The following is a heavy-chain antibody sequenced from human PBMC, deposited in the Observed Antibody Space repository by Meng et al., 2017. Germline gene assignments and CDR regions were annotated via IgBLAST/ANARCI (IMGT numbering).Heavy chain of an antibody. CDR3: AYATTVSN. Sequence: VPLQQGGAGLLTPSETLSITCAGYGGSFSGYYCSWIRQPPGKGLEWIGEINHSGSTNYNPSLKSRVTISVDTSKNQFSLKLSSVTAADTAVYYCAYATTVSNWGQGTLVTVSS. V-gene: IGHV4-34*01. D-gene: IGHD4-11*01. CDR1: GGSFSGYY. CDR2: INHSGST. J-gene: IGHJ4*02.